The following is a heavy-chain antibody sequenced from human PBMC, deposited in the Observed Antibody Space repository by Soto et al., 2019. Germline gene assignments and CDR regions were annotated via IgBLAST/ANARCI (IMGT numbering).Heavy chain of an antibody. Sequence: SETLSLTCTVSGGSISSSSYYWGWIRQPPGKGLEWIGSIYYGGSTYYNPSLKSRVTISVDTSKNQFSLKLSSVTAADTAVYYCARLRDILTGYGYYYYGMDVWGQGTTVTVSS. D-gene: IGHD3-9*01. CDR1: GGSISSSSYY. CDR2: IYYGGST. CDR3: ARLRDILTGYGYYYYGMDV. V-gene: IGHV4-39*01. J-gene: IGHJ6*02.